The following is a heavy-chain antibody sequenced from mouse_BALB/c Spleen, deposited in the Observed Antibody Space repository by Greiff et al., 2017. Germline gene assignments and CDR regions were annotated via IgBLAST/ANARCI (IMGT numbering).Heavy chain of an antibody. V-gene: IGHV5-6-4*01. CDR2: ISSGGSYT. Sequence: EVKLVESGGGLVKPGGSLKLSCEASGFTFSSYTMSWVRQTPEKRLEWVATISSGGSYTYYPDSVKGRVTISRDNAKNTLYLQMGSLKSEDTAMYYCTRAKSLGGGFAYWGQGTLVTVSA. CDR1: GFTFSSYT. J-gene: IGHJ3*01. D-gene: IGHD6-2*01. CDR3: TRAKSLGGGFAY.